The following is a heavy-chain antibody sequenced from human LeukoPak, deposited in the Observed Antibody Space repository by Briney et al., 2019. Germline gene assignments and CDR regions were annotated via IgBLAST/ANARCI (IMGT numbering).Heavy chain of an antibody. D-gene: IGHD5-18*01. J-gene: IGHJ5*02. CDR2: ISYDGSDR. V-gene: IGHV3-30-3*01. Sequence: GRSLRLSCAASGFTFSSYAMHWVRQAPGQGLEWVALISYDGSDRYYADSVKGRFTISRDKSKNTLYLQMNSLRVEDTAVYYCARDPHTYGPRELYNWLDPWGQGTLVTVSS. CDR1: GFTFSSYA. CDR3: ARDPHTYGPRELYNWLDP.